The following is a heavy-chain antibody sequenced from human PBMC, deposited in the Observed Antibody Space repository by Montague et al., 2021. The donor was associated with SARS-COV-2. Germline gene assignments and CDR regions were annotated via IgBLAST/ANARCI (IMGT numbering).Heavy chain of an antibody. D-gene: IGHD5-12*01. CDR2: IYYSGST. V-gene: IGHV4-39*01. CDR1: GGSITRSYY. Sequence: SETLSLTCLVSGGSITRSYYWGWIRQSPGKGLEWTGSIYYSGSTYYNPSLKSRVTISVDTSKNQFSLKLNSVTAADSAVYYCARYSGYDLSTDYWGPGSLVTVSS. J-gene: IGHJ4*02. CDR3: ARYSGYDLSTDY.